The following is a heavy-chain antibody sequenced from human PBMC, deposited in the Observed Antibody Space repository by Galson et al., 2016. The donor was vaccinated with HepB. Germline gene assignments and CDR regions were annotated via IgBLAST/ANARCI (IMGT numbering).Heavy chain of an antibody. J-gene: IGHJ4*02. Sequence: SLRLSCAASGFTFDDYAMHWVRRAPGKGLEWVSSISWNSDRVGYGDSVKGRFTISRDNAENSLYLQMNSLTTDDTALYYCARAPSYSSGPYPYFDYWGRGTLVTVSS. CDR3: ARAPSYSSGPYPYFDY. D-gene: IGHD6-19*01. CDR1: GFTFDDYA. V-gene: IGHV3-9*01. CDR2: ISWNSDRV.